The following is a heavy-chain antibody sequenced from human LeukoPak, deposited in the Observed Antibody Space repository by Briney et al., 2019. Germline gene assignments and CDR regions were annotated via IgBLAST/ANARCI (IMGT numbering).Heavy chain of an antibody. CDR2: ISSNGGST. V-gene: IGHV3-64*01. J-gene: IGHJ4*02. D-gene: IGHD4-17*01. Sequence: GGSLRLSCAASGLTFSSYAMHWVRQAPGKGLEYVSAISSNGGSTYYANSVKGRFTISRDNSKNTLYLQMGSLRAEDMAVYYCATVTTSGYWGQGTLVTVSS. CDR1: GLTFSSYA. CDR3: ATVTTSGY.